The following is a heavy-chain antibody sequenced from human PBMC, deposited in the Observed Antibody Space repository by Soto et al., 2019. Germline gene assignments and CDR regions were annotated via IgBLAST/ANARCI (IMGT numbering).Heavy chain of an antibody. CDR3: ATGGTHGSGSYYVNYYYYGMDV. D-gene: IGHD3-10*01. J-gene: IGHJ6*02. V-gene: IGHV4-30-4*01. CDR2: IYYSGST. Sequence: SETLSLTCTVSGGSISSGDYYWSWIRQPPGKGLEWIGYIYYSGSTYYNPSLNIRGTISVDTCKNQFSLKLSSVTAEDTAVYYCATGGTHGSGSYYVNYYYYGMDVWRQGTTVTVSS. CDR1: GGSISSGDYY.